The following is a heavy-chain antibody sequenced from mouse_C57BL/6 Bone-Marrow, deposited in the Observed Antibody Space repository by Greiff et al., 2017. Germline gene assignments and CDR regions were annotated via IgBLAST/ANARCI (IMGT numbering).Heavy chain of an antibody. J-gene: IGHJ4*01. CDR1: GFTFSSYA. V-gene: IGHV5-9-1*02. CDR3: TRITTVVYYYAMDY. CDR2: ISSGGDYI. Sequence: EVNLVESGEGLVKPGGSLTLSCAASGFTFSSYALSWVRQTPEKRLEWVAYISSGGDYIYYADAVKGRFTISRDNARNTLYLQRSSLKSEDTAMYYCTRITTVVYYYAMDYWGQGTSVTVSS. D-gene: IGHD1-1*01.